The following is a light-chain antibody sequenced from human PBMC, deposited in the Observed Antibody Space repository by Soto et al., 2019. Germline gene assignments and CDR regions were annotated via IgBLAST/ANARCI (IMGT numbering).Light chain of an antibody. Sequence: QSVLTQPPSVSAAPGQTVTISCSGSSSNIGNNYVSWYQQLPGTAPKLLIYENNKRPSGIPDRFSGSKSGTSATLGITGLQTGDEADYYCGTWDSSLSAGPRVFGGGTKLTVL. CDR3: GTWDSSLSAGPRV. CDR2: ENN. J-gene: IGLJ3*02. CDR1: SSNIGNNY. V-gene: IGLV1-51*02.